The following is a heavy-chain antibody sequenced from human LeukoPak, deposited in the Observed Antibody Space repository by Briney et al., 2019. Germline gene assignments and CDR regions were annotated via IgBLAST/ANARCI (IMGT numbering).Heavy chain of an antibody. Sequence: ASVKVSCKASGYTFTSYGISWVRQAPGQGLEWVGWISAYNGNTNYAQKLQGRVTMTTDTSTSTAYMELRSLRSDDTAAYYCARGYCSTTSCYAPNRIPDYWGQGTLVTVSS. V-gene: IGHV1-18*01. CDR2: ISAYNGNT. CDR1: GYTFTSYG. D-gene: IGHD2-2*01. J-gene: IGHJ4*02. CDR3: ARGYCSTTSCYAPNRIPDY.